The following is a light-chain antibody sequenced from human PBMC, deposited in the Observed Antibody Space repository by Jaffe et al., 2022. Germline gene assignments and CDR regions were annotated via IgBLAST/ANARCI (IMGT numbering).Light chain of an antibody. CDR2: DAS. Sequence: EVVLTQSPATLSLSPGERATLSCRASQSVGTYLAWYQQKPGQAPRLLIYDASTRATGIPARFSGSGSGTEFTLTISSLEPEDFAVYYCQQRNNWPLLTFGGGTQVEIK. CDR1: QSVGTY. V-gene: IGKV3-11*01. CDR3: QQRNNWPLLT. J-gene: IGKJ4*01.